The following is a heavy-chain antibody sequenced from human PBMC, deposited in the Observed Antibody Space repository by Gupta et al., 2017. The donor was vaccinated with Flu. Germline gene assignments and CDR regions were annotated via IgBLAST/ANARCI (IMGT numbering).Heavy chain of an antibody. D-gene: IGHD2-15*01. CDR3: AGDIGGDCSRGYCYQRTDL. Sequence: KGREWVSLIPASSAATYYADYVKGRFTISRDNTKNTLYLQMDRLRAEDTAIYYCAGDIGGDCSRGYCYQRTDLWGQGTLVTVSS. CDR2: IPASSAAT. V-gene: IGHV3-23*01. J-gene: IGHJ4*02.